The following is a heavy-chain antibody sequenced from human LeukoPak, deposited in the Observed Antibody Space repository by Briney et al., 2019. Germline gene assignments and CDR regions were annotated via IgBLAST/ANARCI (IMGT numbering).Heavy chain of an antibody. CDR1: GFTFSSYG. Sequence: GSLRLSCAASGFTFSSYGMHWVRQAPGKGLEWVAVIWYDGSNKYYADSVKGRFTISRDNSKNTLYLQMNSLRAEDTAVYYCAKTPTPMIVVVIDYWGQGTLVTVSS. D-gene: IGHD3-22*01. CDR3: AKTPTPMIVVVIDY. J-gene: IGHJ4*02. V-gene: IGHV3-33*06. CDR2: IWYDGSNK.